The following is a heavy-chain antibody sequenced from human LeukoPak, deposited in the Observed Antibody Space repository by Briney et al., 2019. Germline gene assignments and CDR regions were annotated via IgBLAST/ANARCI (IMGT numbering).Heavy chain of an antibody. V-gene: IGHV3-30*04. J-gene: IGHJ6*03. CDR2: ISYDGRNK. D-gene: IGHD6-6*01. CDR1: GFTFSSYA. Sequence: GGSLRLSCAASGFTFSSYAMHWVRQAPGKGLEWVAVISYDGRNKYYADSVKGRFTISRDNSKNTLYLQMNSLRAEDTAVYYCARGLSSPYYYYMDVWGKGTTVTVSS. CDR3: ARGLSSPYYYYMDV.